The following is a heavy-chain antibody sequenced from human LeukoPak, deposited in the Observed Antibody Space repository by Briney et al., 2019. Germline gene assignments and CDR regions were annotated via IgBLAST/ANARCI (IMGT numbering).Heavy chain of an antibody. Sequence: PGGSLRLSCADSGFTFSDYDMHWVRQATGKGLEWVSAIGTAGDTYYTGSVKGRFTISRENAKNSLYLQMNSLRAGDTAVYYCARAVSGWYDVGSYFDYWGQGTLVTVSS. D-gene: IGHD6-19*01. J-gene: IGHJ4*02. V-gene: IGHV3-13*01. CDR3: ARAVSGWYDVGSYFDY. CDR1: GFTFSDYD. CDR2: IGTAGDT.